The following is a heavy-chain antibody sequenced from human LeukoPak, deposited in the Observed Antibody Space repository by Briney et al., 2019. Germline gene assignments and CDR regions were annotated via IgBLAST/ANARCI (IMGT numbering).Heavy chain of an antibody. J-gene: IGHJ4*02. D-gene: IGHD5-12*01. CDR2: ISGNGYST. CDR1: GFTFSNHA. Sequence: GGSLRLSCAASGFTFSNHAMNWVRQAPGEGLEWVSGISGNGYSTYYADSVKGRFTISRDNSRNTLSLQMNSLRAEDTAVYFCAKGRYSGYDSKDSWGQGTLVTVSS. CDR3: AKGRYSGYDSKDS. V-gene: IGHV3-23*01.